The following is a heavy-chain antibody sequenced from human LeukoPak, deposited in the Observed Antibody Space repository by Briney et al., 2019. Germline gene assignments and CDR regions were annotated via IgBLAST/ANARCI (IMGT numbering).Heavy chain of an antibody. J-gene: IGHJ6*02. CDR3: ARAPWGDYYGMDV. D-gene: IGHD3-10*01. V-gene: IGHV6-1*01. Sequence: SQTLSLTRAISVDSVSNNSAAWNWIRQSPSRGLEWLGRTYYRSKWFSDYALSVKSRITINPDTSRNQFALHLNSVMPEDTAVYYCARAPWGDYYGMDVWGQGTTVTVSS. CDR1: VDSVSNNSAA. CDR2: TYYRSKWFS.